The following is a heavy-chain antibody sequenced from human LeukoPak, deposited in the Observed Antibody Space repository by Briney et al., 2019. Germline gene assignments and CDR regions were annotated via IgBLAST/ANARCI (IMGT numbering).Heavy chain of an antibody. CDR2: ILVGSGNT. CDR3: ASDPPYTSSSAW. V-gene: IGHV1-58*01. J-gene: IGHJ4*02. CDR1: GFTFTSTA. D-gene: IGHD2-2*01. Sequence: SVTVSCKASGFTFTSTAVQWVRQARGQRLEWIGWILVGSGNTDCAQMFQERVTLTWDVSTSTAYMVLSSLRSEDTAIYYCASDPPYTSSSAWWGQGTLVTVSS.